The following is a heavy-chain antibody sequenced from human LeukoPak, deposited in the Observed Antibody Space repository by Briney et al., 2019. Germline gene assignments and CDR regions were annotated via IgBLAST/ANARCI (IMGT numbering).Heavy chain of an antibody. J-gene: IGHJ4*02. CDR2: IRAGGDNT. D-gene: IGHD3-3*01. CDR1: GFTFSSYG. CDR3: ARDRNTDFWSGYYTNYFDY. V-gene: IGHV3-23*01. Sequence: GGSLRLSCAASGFTFSSYGMSWVRQAPGKGLEWVSGIRAGGDNTYYADSVKGRFTISRDNSKNTLYLQMNSLRAEDTAVYYCARDRNTDFWSGYYTNYFDYWGQGTLVTVSS.